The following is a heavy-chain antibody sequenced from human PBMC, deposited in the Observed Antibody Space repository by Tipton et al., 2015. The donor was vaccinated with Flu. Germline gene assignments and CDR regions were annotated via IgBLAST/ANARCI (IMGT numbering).Heavy chain of an antibody. CDR1: GFAFSGYW. D-gene: IGHD1-26*01. J-gene: IGHJ3*02. CDR2: INTGGSTT. V-gene: IGHV3-74*01. CDR3: ARISRLYEDSASLAFDM. Sequence: SLRLSCAASGFAFSGYWMHWVRQVPGKGLVWLSRINTGGSTTNYADSVEGRFTISRDNAKKTLYLDMNSLRAEDAAVYYCARISRLYEDSASLAFDMWGQGTVVTVSS.